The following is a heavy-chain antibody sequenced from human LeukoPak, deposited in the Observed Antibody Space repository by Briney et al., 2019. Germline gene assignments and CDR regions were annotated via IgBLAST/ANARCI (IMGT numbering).Heavy chain of an antibody. V-gene: IGHV3-74*01. CDR2: INSDGSST. J-gene: IGHJ4*02. CDR1: GFTFSSYW. Sequence: PGGSLRLSCEASGFTFSSYWMNWVRQAPGKGLVWVSRINSDGSSTYYAASVRGRFTISRDNSKNTLYLQMNSLRAEDTAVYYCAKDLRFGELLTLDYWGQGTLVTVSS. D-gene: IGHD3-10*01. CDR3: AKDLRFGELLTLDY.